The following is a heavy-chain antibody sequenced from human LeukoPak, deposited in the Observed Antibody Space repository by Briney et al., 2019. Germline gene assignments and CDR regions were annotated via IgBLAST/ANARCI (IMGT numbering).Heavy chain of an antibody. Sequence: GAAVNDTCLACGCTFLHYAMNWLGPARGRGLDWMGRINTNTGNPTYVQGFTGGFVFSLDTSVSTAYLQICSLKAENTAVYCCAREGYGSHDYWGQGTLVTVSS. V-gene: IGHV7-4-1*01. CDR3: AREGYGSHDY. D-gene: IGHD4-17*01. CDR1: GCTFLHYA. J-gene: IGHJ4*02. CDR2: INTNTGNP.